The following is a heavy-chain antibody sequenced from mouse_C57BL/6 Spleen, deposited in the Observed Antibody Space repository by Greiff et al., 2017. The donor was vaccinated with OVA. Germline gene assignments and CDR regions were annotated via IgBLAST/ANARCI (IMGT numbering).Heavy chain of an antibody. V-gene: IGHV1-69*01. J-gene: IGHJ4*01. D-gene: IGHD1-1*01. CDR1: GYTFTSYW. CDR2: IDPSDSYT. CDR3: ASTVVAPYAMDY. Sequence: QVQLKQPGAELVMPGASVKLSCKASGYTFTSYWMHWVKQRPGQGLEWIGEIDPSDSYTNYNQKFKGKSTLTVDKSSSTAYMQLSSLTSEDSAVYYCASTVVAPYAMDYWGQGTSVTVSS.